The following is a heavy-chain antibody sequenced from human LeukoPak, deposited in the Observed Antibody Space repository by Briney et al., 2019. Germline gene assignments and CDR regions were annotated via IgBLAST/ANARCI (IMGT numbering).Heavy chain of an antibody. CDR3: AKAFPRRGYSGYGYYYGMDV. CDR2: ISYDGSSE. D-gene: IGHD5-12*01. Sequence: PGRSLRLSCAVSGFTFGNYGMHWVRQAPGKGLEWVALISYDGSSEYYAGSVKGRFTISRDNSKNTLYLQMNSLRAEDTAVYYCAKAFPRRGYSGYGYYYGMDVWGQGTTVTVSS. CDR1: GFTFGNYG. V-gene: IGHV3-30*18. J-gene: IGHJ6*02.